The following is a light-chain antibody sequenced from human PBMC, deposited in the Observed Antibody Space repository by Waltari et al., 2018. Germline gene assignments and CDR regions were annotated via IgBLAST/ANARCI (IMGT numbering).Light chain of an antibody. CDR2: DTS. J-gene: IGKJ4*01. V-gene: IGKV3-11*01. Sequence: EVVLTQSPVTLSLAAGERATLSCRASESVSNYLAWYQQKPGQSPRLLIFDTSKRATGIPARFSGSGYGTDFTLTINNLEAEDFALYYCQQGSILPRTFGGGTKVEI. CDR1: ESVSNY. CDR3: QQGSILPRT.